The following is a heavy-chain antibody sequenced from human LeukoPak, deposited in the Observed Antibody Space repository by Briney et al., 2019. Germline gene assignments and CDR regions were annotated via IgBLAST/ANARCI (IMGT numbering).Heavy chain of an antibody. D-gene: IGHD3-10*01. CDR2: IYYSGST. V-gene: IGHV4-39*07. Sequence: SETLSLTCTVSGGSISSSSYYWGWIRQPPGKGLEWIGSIYYSGSTYYNPSLKSRVTISVDTSKNQFSLKLSSVTAADTAVYYCARDIWFGEYFFDYWGQGTLVTVSS. CDR1: GGSISSSSYY. CDR3: ARDIWFGEYFFDY. J-gene: IGHJ4*02.